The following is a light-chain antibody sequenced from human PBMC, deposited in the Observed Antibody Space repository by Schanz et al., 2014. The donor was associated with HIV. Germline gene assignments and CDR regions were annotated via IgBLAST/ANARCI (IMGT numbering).Light chain of an antibody. CDR3: QSYDDSLRAVV. V-gene: IGLV2-8*01. CDR1: SSDVGADNS. CDR2: ERT. J-gene: IGLJ2*01. Sequence: QSALTQPPSASGSPGQSVTISCTGTSSDVGADNSVSWYQHHPGKAPKLLISERTKRPSGVPDRFSGSTSGNTAFLTVSGLQAEDEADYYCQSYDDSLRAVVFGGGTKLTVL.